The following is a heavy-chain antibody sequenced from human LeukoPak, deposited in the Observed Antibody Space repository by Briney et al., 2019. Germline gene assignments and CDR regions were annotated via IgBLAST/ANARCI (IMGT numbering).Heavy chain of an antibody. D-gene: IGHD4-17*01. J-gene: IGHJ4*02. Sequence: ASVKVSCKTSGYTFSSHGISWVRQAPGQGLEWMGWTSAYNGYTKYAQKFQGRVTMTTDTSTSTAYMELSSLRSEDTAVYYCARVGYGDYVGWFDYWGQGTLVTVSS. V-gene: IGHV1-18*01. CDR3: ARVGYGDYVGWFDY. CDR2: TSAYNGYT. CDR1: GYTFSSHG.